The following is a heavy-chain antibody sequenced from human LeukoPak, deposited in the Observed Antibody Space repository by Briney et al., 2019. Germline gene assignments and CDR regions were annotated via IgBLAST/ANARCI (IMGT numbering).Heavy chain of an antibody. V-gene: IGHV4-34*01. CDR3: AKRSYYDFWSGYSGGDFDI. J-gene: IGHJ3*02. D-gene: IGHD3-3*01. CDR2: INHSGST. Sequence: SETLSLTCAVYGGSFSGYYGSWIRQPPGKGLEWIGEINHSGSTNYNPSLKSRVTISVDTSKNQFSLKLSSVTAADTAVYYCAKRSYYDFWSGYSGGDFDIWGQGTMVTVSS. CDR1: GGSFSGYY.